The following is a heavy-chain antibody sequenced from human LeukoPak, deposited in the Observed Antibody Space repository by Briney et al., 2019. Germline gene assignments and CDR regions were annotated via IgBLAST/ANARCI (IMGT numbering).Heavy chain of an antibody. J-gene: IGHJ4*02. Sequence: GGSLRLSCAASGFTFSSYAMHWVRQAPGKGLEWVAVISYDGSNKYYADSVKGRFTISRDNSKNTLYLQMNSPRAEDTAVYYCARDRGYYDSSGHDYWGQGTLVTASS. CDR1: GFTFSSYA. V-gene: IGHV3-30-3*01. CDR2: ISYDGSNK. CDR3: ARDRGYYDSSGHDY. D-gene: IGHD3-22*01.